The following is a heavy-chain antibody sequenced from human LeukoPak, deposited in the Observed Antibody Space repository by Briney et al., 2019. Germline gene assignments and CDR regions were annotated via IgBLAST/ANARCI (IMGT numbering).Heavy chain of an antibody. Sequence: GGSLRLSCGASGFTFSDSYMSWIRQAPGKGLEWVSYIIDSGTKIYYTDSVKGRFTMSRDNAKKSLYLQMNSLRAEDTAVYYCARAKFDSSRYYYRGFDIWGQGTMVTVSS. CDR1: GFTFSDSY. CDR3: ARAKFDSSRYYYRGFDI. D-gene: IGHD3-22*01. J-gene: IGHJ3*02. V-gene: IGHV3-11*04. CDR2: IIDSGTKI.